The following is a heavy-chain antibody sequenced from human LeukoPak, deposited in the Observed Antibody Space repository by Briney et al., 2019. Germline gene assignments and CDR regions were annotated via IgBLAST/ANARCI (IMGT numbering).Heavy chain of an antibody. V-gene: IGHV3-30*02. Sequence: TGGSLRLSXAASGFTFSSYGMHWVRQAPGKGLEWVSFIRYDGSNKYYADSVKGRFTISRDNSKNTLYLQMNSLRAEDTAVYYCATCSGGSCEPQNYYYYYMDVWGKGTTVTVSS. CDR2: IRYDGSNK. D-gene: IGHD2-15*01. J-gene: IGHJ6*03. CDR1: GFTFSSYG. CDR3: ATCSGGSCEPQNYYYYYMDV.